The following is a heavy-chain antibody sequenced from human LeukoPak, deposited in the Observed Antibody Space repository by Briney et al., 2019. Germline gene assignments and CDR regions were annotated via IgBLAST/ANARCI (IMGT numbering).Heavy chain of an antibody. CDR2: IYTSGST. Sequence: SETLSLTCTVSGGSISSGSYYWSWIRQPAGKGLEWIGRIYTSGSTNYNPSLKSRVTISVDTSKNQFSLKLSSVTAADTAVYYCAREPLNERFDYGDYRTVFDYWGQGTLVTVSS. J-gene: IGHJ4*02. CDR3: AREPLNERFDYGDYRTVFDY. CDR1: GGSISSGSYY. D-gene: IGHD4-17*01. V-gene: IGHV4-61*02.